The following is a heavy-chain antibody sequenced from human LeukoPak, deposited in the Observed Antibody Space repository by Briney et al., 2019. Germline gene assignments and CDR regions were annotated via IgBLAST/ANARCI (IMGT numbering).Heavy chain of an antibody. D-gene: IGHD6-19*01. J-gene: IGHJ4*02. CDR2: ISSSSSYI. V-gene: IGHV3-21*01. Sequence: GGSLRLSCAASGFTFSSYSMNWVRQAPGKGLEWGSSISSSSSYIYYADSVKGRFTISRDNAKNSLYLRMNSLRAEDTAVYYCASNSGWTLFDYWGQGTLVTVSS. CDR3: ASNSGWTLFDY. CDR1: GFTFSSYS.